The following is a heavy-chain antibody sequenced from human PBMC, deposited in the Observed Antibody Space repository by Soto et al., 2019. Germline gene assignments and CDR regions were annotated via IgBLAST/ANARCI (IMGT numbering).Heavy chain of an antibody. J-gene: IGHJ6*03. D-gene: IGHD3-10*01. CDR1: GYTYTSNY. CDR3: AREPLLLWFGELSDYYYYYMDV. V-gene: IGHV1-46*03. CDR2: INPSGGST. Sequence: GASVKVSCKASGYTYTSNYMQWVRQAPGQGLEWMGIINPSGGSTSYAQKFQGRVTMTRDTSTSTVYMELSSLRSEDTAVYYCAREPLLLWFGELSDYYYYYMDVWGKGTTVTVSS.